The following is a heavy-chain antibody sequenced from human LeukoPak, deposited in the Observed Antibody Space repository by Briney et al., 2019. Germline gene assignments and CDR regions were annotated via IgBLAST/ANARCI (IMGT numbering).Heavy chain of an antibody. V-gene: IGHV4-61*02. D-gene: IGHD1-26*01. Sequence: SETLSLTXTVSGGSISSGGYYWSWIRQPAGKGLEWIGRIYTSGSTNYNPSLKSRVTISVDTSKNQFSLKLTSVTVADTAVYYCARVRELLSWFDPWGQGTLVTVSS. J-gene: IGHJ5*02. CDR2: IYTSGST. CDR1: GGSISSGGYY. CDR3: ARVRELLSWFDP.